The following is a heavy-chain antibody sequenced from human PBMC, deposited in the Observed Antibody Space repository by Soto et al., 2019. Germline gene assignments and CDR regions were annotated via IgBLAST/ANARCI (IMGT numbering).Heavy chain of an antibody. J-gene: IGHJ4*02. CDR3: ARGSAGSSSWSFGY. V-gene: IGHV3-30-3*01. Sequence: QVQLVESGGGVVQPGRSLRLSCTASGFIFSTFAMHWVRQAPGKGLEWVAVISYDGSNKYYADSVKGRFTISRDKVKNTLYLQMNSLRGEDTAVYYCARGSAGSSSWSFGYWVQGTLVTVSS. CDR2: ISYDGSNK. CDR1: GFIFSTFA. D-gene: IGHD6-13*01.